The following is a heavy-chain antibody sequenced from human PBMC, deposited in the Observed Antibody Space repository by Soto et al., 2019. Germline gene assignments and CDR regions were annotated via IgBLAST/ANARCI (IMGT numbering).Heavy chain of an antibody. J-gene: IGHJ2*01. CDR3: TRVLHLRYWYFDL. V-gene: IGHV1-69*06. CDR2: IIPIFGTA. CDR1: GAAFSSYP. Sequence: SVKVSCKAPGAAFSSYPISYVRQAPGHGLEWMGGIIPIFGTATYAQKFQGRVTITADTSTSTAYMELSSLRSDDTAVYYCTRVLHLRYWYFDLWGRGTLVTVSS. D-gene: IGHD2-15*01.